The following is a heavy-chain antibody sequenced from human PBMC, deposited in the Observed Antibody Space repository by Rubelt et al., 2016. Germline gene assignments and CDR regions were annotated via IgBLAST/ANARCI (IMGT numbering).Heavy chain of an antibody. V-gene: IGHV4-59*08. CDR1: GGSISDYY. CDR2: IYYSGST. J-gene: IGHJ5*02. D-gene: IGHD6-13*01. CDR3: ARHRYSSSWYGEYNWFDP. Sequence: QVQLQESGPGLVKPSETLSLTCTVSGGSISDYYWNWIRQAPGQGLELIGYIYYSGSTNYNPSLKSRVTISVNTSKNQFSLRLSSVTAADTAVYYCARHRYSSSWYGEYNWFDPWGQGTLVTVSS.